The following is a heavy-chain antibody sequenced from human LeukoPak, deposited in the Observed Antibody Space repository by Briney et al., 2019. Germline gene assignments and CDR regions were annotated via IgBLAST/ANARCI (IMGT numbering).Heavy chain of an antibody. V-gene: IGHV3-33*01. CDR3: ARGQLRYFDWLFGHFDY. D-gene: IGHD3-9*01. CDR1: GFTFSSYG. J-gene: IGHJ4*02. CDR2: IWYDGSNK. Sequence: PGGSLRLSCAASGFTFSSYGMHWVRQAPGKGLEWVAVIWYDGSNKYYADSVKGRFTISRDNSKNTLYLQMNSLRAEDTAVYYCARGQLRYFDWLFGHFDYWGQGTLVTVFS.